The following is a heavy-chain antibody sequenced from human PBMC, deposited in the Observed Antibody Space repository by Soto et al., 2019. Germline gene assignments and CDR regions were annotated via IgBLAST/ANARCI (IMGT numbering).Heavy chain of an antibody. V-gene: IGHV1-8*01. J-gene: IGHJ2*01. D-gene: IGHD3-16*01. CDR3: AREITAYWYFDR. CDR1: GYTFTSYD. CDR2: MNPNSGNT. Sequence: QVQLVQSGAEVKKPGASVKVSCKASGYTFTSYDINWVRQATGQGLEWMGWMNPNSGNTGYAQKFQGRVTMTRNTSISTADMTLSSLRSEDTAVYYCAREITAYWYFDRWGRGTLVTVAS.